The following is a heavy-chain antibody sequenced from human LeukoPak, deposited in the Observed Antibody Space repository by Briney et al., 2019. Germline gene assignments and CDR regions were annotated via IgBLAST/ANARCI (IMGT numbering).Heavy chain of an antibody. CDR1: GFTFSSNY. J-gene: IGHJ4*02. CDR2: IYSGGST. CDR3: ASWREASASRGYFDY. Sequence: PGGSLRLSCAASGFTFSSNYMSWVRQAPGKGLEWVSVIYSGGSTYYADTVKGRFTISRDNSKNTLYLQMNSLRAEDTAVYYCASWREASASRGYFDYWGQGTLVTVSS. V-gene: IGHV3-53*01. D-gene: IGHD1-1*01.